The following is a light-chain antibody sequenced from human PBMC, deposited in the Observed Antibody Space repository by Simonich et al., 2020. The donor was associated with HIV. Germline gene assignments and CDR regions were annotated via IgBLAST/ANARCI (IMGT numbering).Light chain of an antibody. J-gene: IGKJ3*01. CDR1: HDISSY. CDR2: GAS. Sequence: VIWMTQSPSLLSASTGERVTISCRLSHDISSYLAWYQKKPGKAPELLIYGASTLQSGVPSRFSGSGSGTNFTLTISCLQSEDFATYYCQQYYNFPSFGPGTKVDVK. V-gene: IGKV1D-8*01. CDR3: QQYYNFPS.